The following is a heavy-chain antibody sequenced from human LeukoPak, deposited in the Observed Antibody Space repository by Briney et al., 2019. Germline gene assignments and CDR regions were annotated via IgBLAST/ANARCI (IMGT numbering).Heavy chain of an antibody. V-gene: IGHV3-23*01. D-gene: IGHD2/OR15-2a*01. J-gene: IGHJ4*02. CDR2: ISDSGYST. CDR3: GATARPTSSTTRPDY. CDR1: GFSVINYS. Sequence: PGGSLRLSCAASGFSVINYSMRWVRQAPGKGLEWVSVISDSGYSTYYADSVKGRFTILRDNSKNTLYLQMNSLRAEDPAVYYYGATARPTSSTTRPDYWGQGTLVTVSS.